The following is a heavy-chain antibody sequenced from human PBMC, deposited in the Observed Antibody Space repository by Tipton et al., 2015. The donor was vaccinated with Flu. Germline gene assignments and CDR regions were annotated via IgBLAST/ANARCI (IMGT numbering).Heavy chain of an antibody. CDR1: GASISSGGYS. CDR3: ATVGYNDRELDN. CDR2: IYHSGTT. V-gene: IGHV4-30-2*01. Sequence: TLSLTCSVSGASISSGGYSWSWIRQPPGKGLEWVGYIYHSGTTYYNPSLKSRVIISGDRSKNQFSLKLSSVTAADTAVYYCATVGYNDRELDNWGQGTLVTVSS. J-gene: IGHJ4*02. D-gene: IGHD3-22*01.